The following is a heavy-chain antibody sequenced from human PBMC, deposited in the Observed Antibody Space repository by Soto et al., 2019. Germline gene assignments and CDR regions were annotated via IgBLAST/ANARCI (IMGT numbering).Heavy chain of an antibody. D-gene: IGHD5-18*01. CDR2: IIPILGTA. CDR3: ASRRVTAMVLYYYYGMDV. J-gene: IGHJ6*02. Sequence: VASVKVSCKASGGTFSSNAIRWVRQAPRQGLEWMGGIIPILGTANYAQKFQGRVTITADKSTSTAYMELSSLRSEDTAVYYCASRRVTAMVLYYYYGMDVWGQGTTVTVSS. CDR1: GGTFSSNA. V-gene: IGHV1-69*10.